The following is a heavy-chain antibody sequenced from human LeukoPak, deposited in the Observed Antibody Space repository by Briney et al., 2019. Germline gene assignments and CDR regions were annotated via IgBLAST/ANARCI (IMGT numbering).Heavy chain of an antibody. Sequence: GESLKISCKGSGYSFTNYWIGWVRQMPGKGLEWMGIIYPGDSESRYSPSFEGHVTNSADKSISTAYLQWSSLKASDTAMYYCARRGRDGYMGAFDMWGQGTMVTVSS. CDR2: IYPGDSES. D-gene: IGHD5-24*01. V-gene: IGHV5-51*01. J-gene: IGHJ3*02. CDR3: ARRGRDGYMGAFDM. CDR1: GYSFTNYW.